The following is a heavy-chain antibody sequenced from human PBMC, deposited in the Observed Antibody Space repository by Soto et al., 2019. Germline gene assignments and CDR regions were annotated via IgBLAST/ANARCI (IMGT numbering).Heavy chain of an antibody. J-gene: IGHJ6*02. D-gene: IGHD1-26*01. Sequence: EVQLLESGGGLVQPGGSLRLSCAASGFTFSSYAMNWVRQAPGKGLEWVSGNSGSGGSTYYADSVKGRFTISRDNSKNTLWLQMNSLRADDTAVYYCAKVSLGATTITDFYYYGMDVWGQGTTVTVSS. CDR3: AKVSLGATTITDFYYYGMDV. CDR2: NSGSGGST. CDR1: GFTFSSYA. V-gene: IGHV3-23*01.